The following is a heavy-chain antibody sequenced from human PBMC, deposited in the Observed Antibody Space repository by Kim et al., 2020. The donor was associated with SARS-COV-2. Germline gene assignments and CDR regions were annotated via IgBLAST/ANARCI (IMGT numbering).Heavy chain of an antibody. CDR3: AKAPSCLWFGESXHVGYYXXXV. Sequence: GGSLRLSCAASGFTFSMYAMTWVRQAPGKGLEWVSVISGSGGSTYYADSVKGRFTISRDNSKDTVYLQMNSLRAEDTAVYFCAKAPSCLWFGESXHVGYYXXXVWGQGATVXVSS. D-gene: IGHD3-10*01. CDR1: GFTFSMYA. V-gene: IGHV3-23*01. CDR2: ISGSGGST. J-gene: IGHJ6*02.